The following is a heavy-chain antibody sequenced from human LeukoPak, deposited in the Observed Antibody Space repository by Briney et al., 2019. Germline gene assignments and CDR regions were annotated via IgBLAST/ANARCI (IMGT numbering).Heavy chain of an antibody. D-gene: IGHD3-10*01. CDR2: IKPNSGDT. Sequence: ASVKVSRKASGYTFTAYYMDWVRQAPGQGLEWMGRIKPNSGDTEYAQKFQGRVTMTGDTSISTAYMELSRLRSDDTAVYYCAGNLRAPATGMDVWGQGTTVTVSS. CDR1: GYTFTAYY. CDR3: AGNLRAPATGMDV. V-gene: IGHV1-2*06. J-gene: IGHJ6*02.